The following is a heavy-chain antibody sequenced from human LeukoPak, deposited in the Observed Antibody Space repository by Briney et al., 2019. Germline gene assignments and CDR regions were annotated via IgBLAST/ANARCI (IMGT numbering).Heavy chain of an antibody. CDR2: IYSGGST. CDR1: GFTVSSNY. D-gene: IGHD3-22*01. Sequence: PGGSLRLSCAASGFTVSSNYMSWVRQAPGKGLEWVSVIYSGGSTYYADSVKGRFTISRDNSKNTLYLQMNSLRAEDTAVYYCARAPHYYDSSGYNAPFDYWGQGTLVTVSS. V-gene: IGHV3-53*01. CDR3: ARAPHYYDSSGYNAPFDY. J-gene: IGHJ4*02.